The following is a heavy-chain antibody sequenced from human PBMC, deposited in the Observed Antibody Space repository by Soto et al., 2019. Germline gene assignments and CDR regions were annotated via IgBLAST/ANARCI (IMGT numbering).Heavy chain of an antibody. V-gene: IGHV4-34*01. CDR2: MSHSGGT. D-gene: IGHD1-1*01. Sequence: QVQLQQWGAGLLKPSETLSLTCAVYGGFVSSGSYYWSWIRQPPGKGLEWIGEMSHSGGTHFNPSRKSRVTISVDTSKNQFSMKMSSVTAADTALYYCARVERGTGTTVVDAFDIWGPGTMVTVSS. CDR3: ARVERGTGTTVVDAFDI. J-gene: IGHJ3*02. CDR1: GGFVSSGSYY.